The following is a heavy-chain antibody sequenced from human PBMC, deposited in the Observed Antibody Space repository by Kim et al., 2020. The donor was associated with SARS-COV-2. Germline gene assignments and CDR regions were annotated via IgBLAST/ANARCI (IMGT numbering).Heavy chain of an antibody. CDR3: AREGAVAGRIDY. J-gene: IGHJ4*02. Sequence: NADSAKGRFTISRDNAKNTLYLQMNSRRAEETAVYYCAREGAVAGRIDYWGQGTLVTVST. V-gene: IGHV3-53*01. D-gene: IGHD6-19*01.